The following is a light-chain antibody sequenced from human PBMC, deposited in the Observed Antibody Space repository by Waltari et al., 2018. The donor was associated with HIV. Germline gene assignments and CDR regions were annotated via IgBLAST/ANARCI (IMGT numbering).Light chain of an antibody. J-gene: IGLJ1*01. Sequence: QSALTQPASVSGSPGQSITISCTGTTSDIGNYNYVSWYQHHPGRAPKLIIYEVSNRPCGVSNRFSCSKSGNTASLTVSGLHAEDEGDYYCSSYSSSTSPYVFGTGTKVTVV. CDR3: SSYSSSTSPYV. V-gene: IGLV2-14*01. CDR2: EVS. CDR1: TSDIGNYNY.